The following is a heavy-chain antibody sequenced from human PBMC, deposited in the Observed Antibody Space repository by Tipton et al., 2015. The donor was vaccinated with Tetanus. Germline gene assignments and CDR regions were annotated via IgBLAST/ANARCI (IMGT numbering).Heavy chain of an antibody. CDR3: AKHIFVMEQQLRPSFDS. V-gene: IGHV3-9*01. CDR1: GFTFDDYA. D-gene: IGHD6-13*01. CDR2: ISWNSGSI. Sequence: SLRLSCAASGFTFDDYAMHWVRQAPGKGLEWVSGISWNSGSIGYADSVKGRFTISRDNAKNSLYLQMNSLRAEDTALYYCAKHIFVMEQQLRPSFDSWGQGTLVTVSS. J-gene: IGHJ4*02.